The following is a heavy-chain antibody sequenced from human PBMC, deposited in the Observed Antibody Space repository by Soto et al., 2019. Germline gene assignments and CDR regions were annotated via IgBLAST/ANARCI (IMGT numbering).Heavy chain of an antibody. J-gene: IGHJ6*02. CDR3: ARDKERHYYYYYGMDV. CDR2: ISSSSSTI. CDR1: GFTFSSYS. Sequence: GGSLRLSCSASGFTFSSYSVNWVRQAPGKGLEWVSYISSSSSTIYYADSVKGRFTISRDNAKNSLYLQMNSLRDEDTAVYYCARDKERHYYYYYGMDVWGQGTTVTVSS. V-gene: IGHV3-48*02.